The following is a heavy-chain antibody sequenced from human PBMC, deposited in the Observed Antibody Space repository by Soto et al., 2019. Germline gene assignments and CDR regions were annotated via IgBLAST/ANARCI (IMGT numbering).Heavy chain of an antibody. D-gene: IGHD4-17*01. J-gene: IGHJ4*02. Sequence: GGSLRLSCAASGFTISSNYMSWVRQAPGKGLEWVSAIGTAGDTYYPGSVKGRFTISRENAKNSLYLQMNSLRAGDTAVYYCARGPYGDLNYFSYWGQGTLVTVSS. V-gene: IGHV3-13*04. CDR3: ARGPYGDLNYFSY. CDR2: IGTAGDT. CDR1: GFTISSNY.